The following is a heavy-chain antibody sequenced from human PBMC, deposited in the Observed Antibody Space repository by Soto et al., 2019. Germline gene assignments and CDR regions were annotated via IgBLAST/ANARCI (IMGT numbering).Heavy chain of an antibody. CDR2: IRGSGGST. Sequence: GGSLRLSCAASGFTFSSYAMSWVRQAPGKGLEWVSAIRGSGGSTYYADSVKGRFTISGDNSKNTLYLQMNSLRAEDTAVYYCAKDNHRGYSYGTFDYWGQGTLVTVSS. CDR3: AKDNHRGYSYGTFDY. D-gene: IGHD5-18*01. CDR1: GFTFSSYA. J-gene: IGHJ4*02. V-gene: IGHV3-23*01.